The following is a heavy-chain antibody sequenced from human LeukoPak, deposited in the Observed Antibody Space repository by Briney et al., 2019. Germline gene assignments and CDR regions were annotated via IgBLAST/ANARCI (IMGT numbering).Heavy chain of an antibody. V-gene: IGHV4-4*02. J-gene: IGHJ3*02. CDR3: ARVIVVVPAAMVHDAFDI. D-gene: IGHD2-2*01. CDR2: IFHSGST. CDR1: SDSIFTSNW. Sequence: PSETLSLTCTVSSDSIFTSNWWSWVRQPPGKGLEWIGQIFHSGSTSYSPSLKSRVTISMDKSKNQISLRLTSVTAADTAVYYCARVIVVVPAAMVHDAFDIWGQGTMVTVSS.